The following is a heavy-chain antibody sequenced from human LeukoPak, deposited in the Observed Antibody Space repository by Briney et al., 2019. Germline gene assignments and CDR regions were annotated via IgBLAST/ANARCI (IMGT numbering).Heavy chain of an antibody. CDR3: ARQHCTNGVCYTPRHGVDY. J-gene: IGHJ4*02. D-gene: IGHD2-8*01. V-gene: IGHV5-51*01. CDR2: IYPGDSDT. CDR1: GYSFTSYW. Sequence: KRGESLKISCKGSGYSFTSYWIGWVRQMSGKSLEWMGIIYPGDSDTRYSPSFQGQVTISADKSISTAYLQWSSLKASDTAMYYCARQHCTNGVCYTPRHGVDYWGQGTLVTVSS.